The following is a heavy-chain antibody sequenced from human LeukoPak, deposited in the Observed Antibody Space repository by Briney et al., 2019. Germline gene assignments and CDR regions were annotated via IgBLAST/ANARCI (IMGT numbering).Heavy chain of an antibody. J-gene: IGHJ6*04. CDR3: ARDHKPRNYCSGGTCHSYYNAMDV. Sequence: GGSLRLSCAASGFTFSSYSMNWVRQAPGKGLEWVSSISSSRSNIYYADSVKGRFTISRDNAKNSLYLQMNSLRAEDTAVYYCARDHKPRNYCSGGTCHSYYNAMDVWGKGTTVTVSS. D-gene: IGHD2-15*01. CDR2: ISSSRSNI. V-gene: IGHV3-21*01. CDR1: GFTFSSYS.